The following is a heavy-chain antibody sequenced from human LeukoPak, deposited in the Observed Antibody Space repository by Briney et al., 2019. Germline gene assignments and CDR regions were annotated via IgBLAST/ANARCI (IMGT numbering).Heavy chain of an antibody. CDR1: GYTFTSYG. J-gene: IGHJ5*02. CDR3: ARDPLWFGEDYNWFDP. CDR2: ISTYNGNT. D-gene: IGHD3-10*01. V-gene: IGHV1-18*01. Sequence: GASVKVSCKASGYTFTSYGISWVRQAPGQGLEWMGWISTYNGNTKYSQKFQGRVTITRDTSASTAYMELSSLRSEDTAVYYCARDPLWFGEDYNWFDPWGQGTLVTVSS.